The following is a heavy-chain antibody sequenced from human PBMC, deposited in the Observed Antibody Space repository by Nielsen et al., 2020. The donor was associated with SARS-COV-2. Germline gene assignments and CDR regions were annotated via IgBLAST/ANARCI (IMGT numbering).Heavy chain of an antibody. CDR3: ARESSDNSGYYLDY. J-gene: IGHJ4*02. D-gene: IGHD3-22*01. CDR1: GFTFRDHY. Sequence: GESLKISCAASGFTFRDHYMSWIRQAPGKGLEWVSDISSGSRQADYADSVKGRFTISRDNAKNSLYLQMNSLRAEDTAVYYCARESSDNSGYYLDYWGQGTLVTVSS. CDR2: ISSGSRQA. V-gene: IGHV3-11*05.